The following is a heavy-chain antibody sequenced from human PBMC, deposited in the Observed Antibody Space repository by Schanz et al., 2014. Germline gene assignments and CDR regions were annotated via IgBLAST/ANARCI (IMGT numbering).Heavy chain of an antibody. Sequence: EVQLVESGGGLVKPGGSLRLSCAASGFTMRNEWMSWVRQAPGKGPEWVARIKSRIHGGTTDYAAPVKGRFTISRDDSKHTVYLQMDSLKTEDTALYYCTTAHYSSNYETLDYWGQGTLVTVSS. CDR1: GFTMRNEW. CDR2: IKSRIHGGTT. J-gene: IGHJ4*02. V-gene: IGHV3-15*01. CDR3: TTAHYSSNYETLDY. D-gene: IGHD6-13*01.